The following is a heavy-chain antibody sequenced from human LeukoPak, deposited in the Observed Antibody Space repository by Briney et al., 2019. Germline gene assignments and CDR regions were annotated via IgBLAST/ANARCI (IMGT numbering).Heavy chain of an antibody. CDR3: ARGRQQWLVQREYFQH. CDR1: GGSFSGYY. Sequence: SETLSLTCAVYGGSFSGYYWSWIRQPPGKGLEWIGENNHSGSTNYNPSLKSRVTISVDTSKNQFSLKLSSVTAADTAVYYCARGRQQWLVQREYFQHWGQGTLVTVSS. D-gene: IGHD6-19*01. CDR2: NNHSGST. V-gene: IGHV4-34*01. J-gene: IGHJ1*01.